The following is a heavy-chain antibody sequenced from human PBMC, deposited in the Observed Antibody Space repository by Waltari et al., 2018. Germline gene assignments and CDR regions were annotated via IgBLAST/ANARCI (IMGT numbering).Heavy chain of an antibody. V-gene: IGHV4-38-2*01. D-gene: IGHD3-3*01. Sequence: QVQLQESGPGLVKPSETLSLTCAVSGYSLSSGYYWGWIRPPPGKGLEWIGSIYHSGSTYYNPSLKSRVTISVDTSKNQFSLKLSSVTAADTAVYYCARGTYDFWSGYYYFDYWGQGTLVTVSS. CDR3: ARGTYDFWSGYYYFDY. CDR2: IYHSGST. J-gene: IGHJ4*02. CDR1: GYSLSSGYY.